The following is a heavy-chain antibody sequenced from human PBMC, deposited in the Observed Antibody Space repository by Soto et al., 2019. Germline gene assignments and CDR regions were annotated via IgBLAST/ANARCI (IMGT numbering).Heavy chain of an antibody. CDR2: IIPILGIA. CDR1: GGTFSSYT. J-gene: IGHJ6*02. CDR3: TWGSGSYYNAYYYYYGMDV. Sequence: QVQLVQSGAEVKKPGSSVKVSRKASGGTFSSYTISWVRQAPGQGLEWMGRIIPILGIANYAQKFQGRVTITADKSTSTAYMELSSLRSEDTAVYYCTWGSGSYYNAYYYYYGMDVWGQGTTVTVSS. D-gene: IGHD3-10*01. V-gene: IGHV1-69*02.